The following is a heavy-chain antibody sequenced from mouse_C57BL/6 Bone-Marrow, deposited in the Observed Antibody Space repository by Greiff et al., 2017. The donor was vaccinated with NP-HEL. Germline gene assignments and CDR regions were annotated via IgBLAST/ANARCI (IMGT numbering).Heavy chain of an antibody. CDR1: GYTFTSYG. Sequence: QVQLQQSGAELARPGASVKLSCKASGYTFTSYGISWVKQRTGQGLEWIGEIYPRSGNTYYNEKFKGKATLTADKSSSTAYMELRSLTSEDSAVYFCARSSSYGTAWLAYWGQGTLVTVSA. CDR2: IYPRSGNT. J-gene: IGHJ3*01. V-gene: IGHV1-81*01. CDR3: ARSSSYGTAWLAY. D-gene: IGHD1-1*01.